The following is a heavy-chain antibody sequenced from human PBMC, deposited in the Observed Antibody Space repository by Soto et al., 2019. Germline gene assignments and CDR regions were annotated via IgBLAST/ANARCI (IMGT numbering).Heavy chain of an antibody. Sequence: GGSLRLSCAASGFTFGDYAMHWGRQAPGKGLEWVSGIGWNGGSIAYADSVRGRFTIPRDNAKNSLYLQMNSLRAEDTAVYYCASLSGSYSHYYYGMDVWGQGTTVTVSS. V-gene: IGHV3-9*01. CDR3: ASLSGSYSHYYYGMDV. D-gene: IGHD1-26*01. CDR1: GFTFGDYA. CDR2: IGWNGGSI. J-gene: IGHJ6*02.